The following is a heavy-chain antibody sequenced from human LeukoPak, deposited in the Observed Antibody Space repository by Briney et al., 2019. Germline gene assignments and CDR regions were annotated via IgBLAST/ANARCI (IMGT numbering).Heavy chain of an antibody. CDR2: INVNGGRT. J-gene: IGHJ4*02. CDR1: GFTFNTYV. Sequence: GGSLRLSXEASGFTFNTYVMHWVRQAQGKGLEYVSGINVNGGRTYYADSVKGRFTVSRDNSKNTLYLQMGNLRVDDMAVYFCARATSIIVVAPDYWGQGAPVTISS. D-gene: IGHD2-21*01. V-gene: IGHV3-64*02. CDR3: ARATSIIVVAPDY.